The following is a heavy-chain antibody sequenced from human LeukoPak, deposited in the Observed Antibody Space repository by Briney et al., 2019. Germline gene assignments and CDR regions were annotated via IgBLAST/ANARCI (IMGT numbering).Heavy chain of an antibody. D-gene: IGHD3-10*01. J-gene: IGHJ6*03. CDR2: INHSGST. CDR3: ASRAKSYGSGRILHYYYYMDV. Sequence: SETLSLTCAVYGGSFSGYYWSWIRQPPGKGLEWIGEINHSGSTNYNPSLKSRVTISVDTSKNQFSLKLSSVTAADTAVYYCASRAKSYGSGRILHYYYYMDVWGKGTTVTISS. CDR1: GGSFSGYY. V-gene: IGHV4-34*01.